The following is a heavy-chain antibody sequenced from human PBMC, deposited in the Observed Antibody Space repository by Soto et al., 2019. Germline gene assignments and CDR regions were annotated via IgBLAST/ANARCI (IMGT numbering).Heavy chain of an antibody. Sequence: NPSETLSLTCTVSGVSIHNSHSFWGWIRQPPGKGLEFIGTVYYSGGAHYNSSLKSRVTISVDTANNQVSLRMRSLTAADTAVYYRGRVVEGATRHTDLDSWGQGTLVTVSS. CDR3: GRVVEGATRHTDLDS. CDR2: VYYSGGA. J-gene: IGHJ5*01. D-gene: IGHD2-21*01. CDR1: GVSIHNSHSF. V-gene: IGHV4-39*01.